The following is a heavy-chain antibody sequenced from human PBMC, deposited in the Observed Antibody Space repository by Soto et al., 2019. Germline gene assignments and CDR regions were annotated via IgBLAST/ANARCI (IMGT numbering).Heavy chain of an antibody. D-gene: IGHD3-16*02. J-gene: IGHJ4*02. CDR2: ISAYNGNT. CDR3: ARDYLYDYIWGSYPEFDY. Sequence: ASVKVSCKASGYTFTSYGISWVRQAPGQGLEWMGWISAYNGNTNYAQKLRGRVTMTTDTSTSTAYMELRSLRSDDTAVYYCARDYLYDYIWGSYPEFDYWGQGTLVTVSS. V-gene: IGHV1-18*01. CDR1: GYTFTSYG.